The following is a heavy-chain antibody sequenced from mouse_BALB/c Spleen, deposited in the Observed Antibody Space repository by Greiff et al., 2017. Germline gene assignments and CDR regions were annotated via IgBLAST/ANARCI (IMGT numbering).Heavy chain of an antibody. V-gene: IGHV5-6-3*01. CDR3: ARDRGYGNFYYAMDY. D-gene: IGHD2-10*02. CDR2: INSNGGST. CDR1: GFTFSSYG. Sequence: EVKVVESGGGLVQPGGSLKLSCAASGFTFSSYGMSWVRQTPDKRLELVATINSNGGSTYYPDSVKGRFTISRDNAKNTLYLQMSSLKSEDTAMYYCARDRGYGNFYYAMDYWGQGTSVTVSS. J-gene: IGHJ4*01.